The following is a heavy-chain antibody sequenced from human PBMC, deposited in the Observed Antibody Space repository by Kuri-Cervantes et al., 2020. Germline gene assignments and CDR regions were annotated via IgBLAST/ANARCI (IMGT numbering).Heavy chain of an antibody. V-gene: IGHV3-23*01. CDR3: TKEGYYDSSGLYYYYYYMDV. J-gene: IGHJ6*03. D-gene: IGHD3-22*01. Sequence: GESLKISCASSGFTFNKYAMSWVRQAPGKGPEWVSGIIASGESTHYADSVKGRFTISRDNSKDTMYLQMSSLRADDTAVYYCTKEGYYDSSGLYYYYYYMDVWGKGTTVTVSS. CDR1: GFTFNKYA. CDR2: IIASGEST.